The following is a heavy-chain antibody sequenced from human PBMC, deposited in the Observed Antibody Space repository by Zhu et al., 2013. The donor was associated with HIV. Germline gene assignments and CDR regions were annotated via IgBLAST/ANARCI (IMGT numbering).Heavy chain of an antibody. D-gene: IGHD6-13*01. V-gene: IGHV1-2*02. J-gene: IGHJ4*02. CDR3: ARELVPNDY. CDR1: GYRFTAYY. Sequence: QSGTEMKRPGTSVKVSCRPSGYRFTAYYIHWVRQAPGKGIEWMGWINPKNGGTKLAQTFRDRISVTRDTSINTIYMELTSLISEDTAVYYCARELVPNDYWGQGTLVTVS. CDR2: INPKNGGT.